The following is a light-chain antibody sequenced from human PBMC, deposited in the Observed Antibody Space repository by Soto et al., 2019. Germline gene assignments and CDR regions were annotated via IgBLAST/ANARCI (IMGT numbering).Light chain of an antibody. Sequence: EIVMTQSPGTLSVSPGERVTLSCRASQSVGNNLAWHQQKPGQAPRLLIYGASTRATGFPARFSGSGSGTEVTLTISSLQSEDFAVYYCQQYNGWPITFGQGTRLEIK. J-gene: IGKJ5*01. V-gene: IGKV3-15*01. CDR2: GAS. CDR3: QQYNGWPIT. CDR1: QSVGNN.